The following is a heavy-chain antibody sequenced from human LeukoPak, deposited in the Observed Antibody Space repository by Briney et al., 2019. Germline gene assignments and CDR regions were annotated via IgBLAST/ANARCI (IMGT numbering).Heavy chain of an antibody. J-gene: IGHJ4*02. V-gene: IGHV1-18*01. Sequence: GASVKVSCKASGYTFTSYGITWVRQAPGQGLKWLGCISAYNGNTNYAQKLQGRVTMTTDTSTSTAYMGLRSLRSDDTAVYYCARDAVEGYYYGSGSCDYWGQGTLVTVSS. CDR3: ARDAVEGYYYGSGSCDY. D-gene: IGHD3-10*01. CDR1: GYTFTSYG. CDR2: ISAYNGNT.